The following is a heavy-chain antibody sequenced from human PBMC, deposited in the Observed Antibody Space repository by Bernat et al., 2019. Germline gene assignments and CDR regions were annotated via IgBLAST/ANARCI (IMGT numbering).Heavy chain of an antibody. Sequence: QVQLVESGGGVVQPGRSLRLSCAASGFTFSSYGMHWVRQAPGKGLGWVAVIWYDGSNKYYADSVKGRFTISRDNSKNTLYLQMNSLRAEDTAVYYCARGWGTIFGVVYWGQGTLVTVSS. V-gene: IGHV3-33*01. CDR1: GFTFSSYG. J-gene: IGHJ4*02. CDR3: ARGWGTIFGVVY. CDR2: IWYDGSNK. D-gene: IGHD3-3*01.